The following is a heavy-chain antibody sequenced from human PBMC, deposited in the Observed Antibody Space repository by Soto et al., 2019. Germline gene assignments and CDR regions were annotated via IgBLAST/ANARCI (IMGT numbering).Heavy chain of an antibody. CDR1: GFTFDDYA. CDR2: ISWNSGSI. J-gene: IGHJ6*03. Sequence: PVGSLRLSCAASGFTFDDYAMHWVRQAPGKGLEWVSGISWNSGSIGYADSVKGRFTISRDNAKNSLYLQMNSLRAEDTALYYCAKQKGSYYYMDVWGKGTTVTVSS. CDR3: AKQKGSYYYMDV. V-gene: IGHV3-9*01. D-gene: IGHD3-10*01.